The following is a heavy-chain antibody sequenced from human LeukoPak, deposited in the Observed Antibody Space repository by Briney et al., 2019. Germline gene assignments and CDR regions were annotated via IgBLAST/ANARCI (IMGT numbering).Heavy chain of an antibody. CDR1: GYTFTNYY. V-gene: IGHV1-46*01. Sequence: ASVKVSCKASGYTFTNYYMHWVRQAPGQGLEWMGIINPTGGSPSYAQRFQGRVTMTRDTSTSTVYMELSSLRSDDTAVYYCARCVEPHGYYYYYYMDVWGKGTTVTVSS. CDR2: INPTGGSP. J-gene: IGHJ6*03. CDR3: ARCVEPHGYYYYYYMDV.